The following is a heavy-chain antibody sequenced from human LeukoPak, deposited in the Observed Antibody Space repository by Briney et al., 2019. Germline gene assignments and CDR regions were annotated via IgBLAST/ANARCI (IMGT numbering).Heavy chain of an antibody. J-gene: IGHJ4*02. Sequence: GASVKVSCKASGYTFTNYGISWVRQAPGQGLEWMGWISVYNGNTNYAQKFQGRVTMTTDTSTSTAYMELRSLRSDDTAVYYCAREGVVTLFPDYWGQGTLVTVSS. V-gene: IGHV1-18*01. CDR1: GYTFTNYG. CDR2: ISVYNGNT. D-gene: IGHD4-23*01. CDR3: AREGVVTLFPDY.